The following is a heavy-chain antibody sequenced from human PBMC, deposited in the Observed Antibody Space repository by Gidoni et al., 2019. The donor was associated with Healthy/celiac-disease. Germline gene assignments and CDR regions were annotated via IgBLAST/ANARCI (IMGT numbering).Heavy chain of an antibody. J-gene: IGHJ6*02. CDR2: INHSGST. CDR3: ARDGFGYYYGMDV. V-gene: IGHV4-34*01. CDR1: GGSFSGYY. D-gene: IGHD3-10*01. Sequence: QVQLQQWGAGLLKPSETLSLTCAVYGGSFSGYYWSWIRQPPGKGLEWIGEINHSGSTNYNPSIKSRVTISVDTSKNQFSLKLSSVTAADTAVYYCARDGFGYYYGMDVWGQGTTVTVSS.